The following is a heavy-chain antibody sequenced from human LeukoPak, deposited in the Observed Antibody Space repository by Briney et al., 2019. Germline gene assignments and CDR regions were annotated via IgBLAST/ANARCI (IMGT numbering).Heavy chain of an antibody. CDR2: IYYSGST. D-gene: IGHD6-13*01. CDR3: AREARGIAAAGTWDYYYGMDV. J-gene: IGHJ6*02. V-gene: IGHV4-61*01. CDR1: GGSVSSGSYY. Sequence: PSETLSLTCTVSGGSVSSGSYYWSWLRQPPGKGLEWIGYIYYSGSTNYNPSLKSRVTISVDTSKNQFSLKLSSVTAADTAVYYCAREARGIAAAGTWDYYYGMDVWGQGTTVTVSS.